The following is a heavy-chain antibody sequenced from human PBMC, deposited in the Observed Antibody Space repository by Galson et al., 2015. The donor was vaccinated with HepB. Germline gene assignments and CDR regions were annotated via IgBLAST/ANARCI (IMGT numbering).Heavy chain of an antibody. Sequence: SLRLSCAASGFTFSSYAMSWVRQAPGKGLEWVSAISGSGGNTYSADSVKGRFTISRDNSKNTLYLQMNSLRAEDTAVYYCAKDRGMGSGWFHFDYWGQGTLVTVS. CDR1: GFTFSSYA. D-gene: IGHD6-19*01. J-gene: IGHJ4*02. V-gene: IGHV3-23*01. CDR3: AKDRGMGSGWFHFDY. CDR2: ISGSGGNT.